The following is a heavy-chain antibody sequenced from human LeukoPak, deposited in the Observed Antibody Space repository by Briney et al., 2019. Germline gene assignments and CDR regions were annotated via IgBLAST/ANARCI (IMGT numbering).Heavy chain of an antibody. Sequence: GGSLRLSCATSGFSFTTYGMHWVRQAPGKGLEWVSVIYSGGSTYYADSVKGRFTISRDNSKNTLYLQMNSLRAEDTAVYYCARAPIVGATESFDYWGQGTLVTVSS. CDR1: GFSFTTYG. CDR3: ARAPIVGATESFDY. D-gene: IGHD1-26*01. V-gene: IGHV3-53*01. CDR2: IYSGGST. J-gene: IGHJ4*02.